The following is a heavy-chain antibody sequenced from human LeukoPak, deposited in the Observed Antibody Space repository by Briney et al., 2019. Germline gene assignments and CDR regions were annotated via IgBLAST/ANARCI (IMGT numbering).Heavy chain of an antibody. CDR1: GFTVSSNY. CDR3: ATVTGSGYYYGMDV. CDR2: IYSGGST. J-gene: IGHJ6*02. V-gene: IGHV3-53*01. D-gene: IGHD3-10*01. Sequence: GGSLRLSCAASGFTVSSNYMSWVRQAPGKGLEWVSVIYSGGSTYYADSVKGRSTISRDNSKNTLYLQMNSLRAEDTAVYYCATVTGSGYYYGMDVWGQGTTVTVSS.